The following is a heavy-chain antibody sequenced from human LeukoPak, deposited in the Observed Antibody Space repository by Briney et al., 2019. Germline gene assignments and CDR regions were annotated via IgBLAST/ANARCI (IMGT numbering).Heavy chain of an antibody. D-gene: IGHD5-24*01. CDR2: IYYSGST. CDR3: ARVRRDGYNSPDY. CDR1: GGSITSYY. V-gene: IGHV4-59*01. Sequence: SETLSLTCTVSGGSITSYYWSWIRQPPGKGLECIGYIYYSGSTYYNPSLKSRVTISVDTSKNQFSLKLSSVPAADTAVYYCARVRRDGYNSPDYWGQGTLVTVSS. J-gene: IGHJ4*02.